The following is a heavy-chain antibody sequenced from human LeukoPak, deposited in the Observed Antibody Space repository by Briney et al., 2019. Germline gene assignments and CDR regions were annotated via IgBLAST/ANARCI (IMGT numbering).Heavy chain of an antibody. J-gene: IGHJ4*02. CDR1: GHTFTGYY. CDR3: AGGDYYDSSGHADY. Sequence: ASVKVSCKASGHTFTGYYMHWVRQAPGQGLEWMGWIYPNSGGTNYAQKFQGRVTMTRDTSISTAYMELSRLRSDDTAVYYCAGGDYYDSSGHADYWGQGTLVTVSS. CDR2: IYPNSGGT. D-gene: IGHD3-22*01. V-gene: IGHV1-2*02.